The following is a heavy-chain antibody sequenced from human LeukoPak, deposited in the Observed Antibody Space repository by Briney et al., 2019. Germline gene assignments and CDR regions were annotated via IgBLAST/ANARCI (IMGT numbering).Heavy chain of an antibody. J-gene: IGHJ4*02. V-gene: IGHV3-73*01. D-gene: IGHD6-6*01. CDR3: TRQYSSSSNFDY. CDR2: IRSKANSYAT. Sequence: PGGSLRLSCAASGFTFSGSAMHWVPQASGKGLEWVGRIRSKANSYATAYAASVKGRFTISRDDSKNTAYLQMNSLKTEDTAVYYCTRQYSSSSNFDYWGQGTLATVSS. CDR1: GFTFSGSA.